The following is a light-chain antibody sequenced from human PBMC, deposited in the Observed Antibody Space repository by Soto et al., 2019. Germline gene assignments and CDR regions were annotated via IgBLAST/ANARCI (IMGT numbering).Light chain of an antibody. CDR1: SSDVGVYNY. CDR3: SSYTSSSTMV. V-gene: IGLV2-14*01. J-gene: IGLJ3*02. Sequence: QSVLTQPAYVSGSPGQSITISCTGTSSDVGVYNYVSWYQQHPGKAPKLMIYEVSNRPSGVSNRFSGSKSGNTASLTISGLQAEDEADYYCSSYTSSSTMVFGGGTKLTVL. CDR2: EVS.